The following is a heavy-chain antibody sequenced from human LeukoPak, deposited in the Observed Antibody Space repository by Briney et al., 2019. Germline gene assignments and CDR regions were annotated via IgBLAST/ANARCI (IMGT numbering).Heavy chain of an antibody. D-gene: IGHD3-3*01. CDR1: GGSISSYY. J-gene: IGHJ4*02. CDR3: AAERITIFGVGTYFDY. V-gene: IGHV4-59*01. CDR2: IYYSGST. Sequence: NPSGTLSLTCTVSGGSISSYYWSWIRQPPGKGLEWIGYIYYSGSTNYNPSLKSRVTISVDTSKNQFSLKLSSVTAADTAVYYCAAERITIFGVGTYFDYWGQGTLVTVSS.